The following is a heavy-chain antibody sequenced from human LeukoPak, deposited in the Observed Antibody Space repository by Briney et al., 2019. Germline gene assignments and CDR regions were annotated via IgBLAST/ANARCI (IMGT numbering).Heavy chain of an antibody. CDR1: GGSISSSSYY. CDR3: ARQVYYDFWSGYYIFDY. Sequence: SETLSLTCTVSGGSISSSSYYWGWIRQPPGKGLEGIESIYYSGSTYYNPSLKSRVTISVDTSKNQFSLKLSSVTAADTAVYYCARQVYYDFWSGYYIFDYWGQGTLVTVSS. J-gene: IGHJ4*02. D-gene: IGHD3-3*01. V-gene: IGHV4-39*01. CDR2: IYYSGST.